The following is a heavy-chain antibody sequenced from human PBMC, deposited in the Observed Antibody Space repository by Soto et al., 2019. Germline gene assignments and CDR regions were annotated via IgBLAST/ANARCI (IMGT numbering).Heavy chain of an antibody. J-gene: IGHJ6*02. CDR2: ISAYNGNT. Sequence: ASVKVSCKSSGYTFTSYGISWVRQAPGQGLECMGGISAYNGNTNYAQKLQGRVTMTTDTSTSTAYMELRSLRSDDTAVYYCARDRGAREYYDFWSGYYYYYYGMDVWGQGTTVTVSS. CDR3: ARDRGAREYYDFWSGYYYYYYGMDV. CDR1: GYTFTSYG. D-gene: IGHD3-3*01. V-gene: IGHV1-18*01.